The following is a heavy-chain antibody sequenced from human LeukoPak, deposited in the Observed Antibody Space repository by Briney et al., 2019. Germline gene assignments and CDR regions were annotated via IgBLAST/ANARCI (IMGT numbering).Heavy chain of an antibody. CDR1: GGSISSYY. J-gene: IGHJ4*02. CDR3: AREGGYSYGDAPLHFDY. D-gene: IGHD5-18*01. Sequence: SETLSLTCTVSGGSISSYYWSWIRQPAGKGLEWIGRIYTSGSTNYNPSLKSRVTMSVDTSKNQFSLKLSSVTAADTAVYYCAREGGYSYGDAPLHFDYWGQGTLVTVSS. V-gene: IGHV4-4*07. CDR2: IYTSGST.